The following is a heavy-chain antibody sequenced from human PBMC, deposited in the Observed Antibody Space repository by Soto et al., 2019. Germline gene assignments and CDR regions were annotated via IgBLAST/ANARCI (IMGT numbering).Heavy chain of an antibody. D-gene: IGHD1-26*01. V-gene: IGHV1-69*06. CDR1: GGTFSSYA. CDR2: IIHIFGTA. Sequence: QVQLVQSGAEVKKPGSSVKVSCKASGGTFSSYAISWVRQAPGQGREWMGGIIHIFGTANYAQKLQGRVTITPDKSTNTADLDRSSMRSEDTAVYYCARDRGWQLLPGTPPGMHVWRQGTTVTVS. CDR3: ARDRGWQLLPGTPPGMHV. J-gene: IGHJ6*02.